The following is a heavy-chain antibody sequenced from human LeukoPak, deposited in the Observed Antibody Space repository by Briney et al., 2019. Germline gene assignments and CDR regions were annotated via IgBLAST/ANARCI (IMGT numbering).Heavy chain of an antibody. CDR2: ISSSSSYI. D-gene: IGHD6-6*01. J-gene: IGHJ4*02. V-gene: IGHV3-21*01. CDR1: GFTVSSYS. CDR3: ARAEYSSSLPLAY. Sequence: GGSLTLSCASSGFTVSSYSRNWVRQAPGKLREWVSSISSSSSYIYYADSVKGRFTIARDNAKNSLYLQMNSLRAEETAVYYCARAEYSSSLPLAYWGQGTLVTVSS.